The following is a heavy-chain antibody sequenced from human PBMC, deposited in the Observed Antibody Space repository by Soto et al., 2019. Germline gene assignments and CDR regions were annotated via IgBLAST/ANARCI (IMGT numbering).Heavy chain of an antibody. D-gene: IGHD1-1*01. J-gene: IGHJ1*01. CDR2: ISYDGSHK. V-gene: IGHV3-30*18. CDR1: GFTFSSYG. CDR3: VKRGSDLFSERYHGSDH. Sequence: GGSLRLSCAASGFTFSSYGMHWVRQAPGKGLEWVAVISYDGSHKYYADSVKGRFTISRDNSKNTLFLQMNSLRVEDTAVYYCVKRGSDLFSERYHGSDHWGQGTLVTVSS.